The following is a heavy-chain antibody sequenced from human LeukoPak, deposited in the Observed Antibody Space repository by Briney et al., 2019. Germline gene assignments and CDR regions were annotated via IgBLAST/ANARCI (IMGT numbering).Heavy chain of an antibody. CDR2: IIPIFGTA. Sequence: SVKVSCKASGGTFSSYAISWVRQAPGQGLEWMGGIIPIFGTANYAQKFQGRVTITADESTSTAYMELSSLRSEDTAVYYCARAGASGYDFWSGFFYYYYYMDVWGKGTTVTVSS. J-gene: IGHJ6*03. CDR1: GGTFSSYA. V-gene: IGHV1-69*13. CDR3: ARAGASGYDFWSGFFYYYYYMDV. D-gene: IGHD3-3*01.